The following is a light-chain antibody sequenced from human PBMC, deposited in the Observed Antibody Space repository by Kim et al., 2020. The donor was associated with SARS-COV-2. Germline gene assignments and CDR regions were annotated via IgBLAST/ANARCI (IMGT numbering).Light chain of an antibody. CDR3: NSRDSRGNLVV. J-gene: IGLJ2*01. CDR1: SLRSYY. Sequence: SSELTQDPAVSVALGQTVRITCQGDSLRSYYASWYQQKPGQAPVLVIYGKNNRPSGIPVRFSGSSSGNTASLTITGAQAEDEADNYCNSRDSRGNLVVFG. CDR2: GKN. V-gene: IGLV3-19*01.